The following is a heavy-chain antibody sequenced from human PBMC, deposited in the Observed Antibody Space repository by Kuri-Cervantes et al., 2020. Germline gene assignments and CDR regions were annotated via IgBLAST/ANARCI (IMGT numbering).Heavy chain of an antibody. D-gene: IGHD4-17*01. J-gene: IGHJ4*02. CDR2: ISSSSSYI. V-gene: IGHV3-11*06. CDR1: GFTFSDYY. Sequence: GESLKISCAASGFTFSDYYMSWIRQAPGKGLEWVSSISSSSSYIYYADSVKGRFTISRDNAKNSLYLQMNSLRAEDTAVYYCHGDYVGQDGWPTDYWGQGTLVTVSS. CDR3: HGDYVGQDGWPTDY.